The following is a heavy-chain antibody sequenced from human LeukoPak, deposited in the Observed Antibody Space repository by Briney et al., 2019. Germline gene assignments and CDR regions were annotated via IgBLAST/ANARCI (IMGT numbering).Heavy chain of an antibody. V-gene: IGHV4-61*01. Sequence: SETLSLTCTVSGVSVSSGSYYWSWIRQPPGKGLEWIGYIYYSGSTNYNPSLKSRVTISVDTSKNQFSLKLSSVTAADTAVYYCARVSSSGTGVDYWGQGTMVTVSS. CDR1: GVSVSSGSYY. D-gene: IGHD3-10*01. CDR3: ARVSSSGTGVDY. J-gene: IGHJ4*02. CDR2: IYYSGST.